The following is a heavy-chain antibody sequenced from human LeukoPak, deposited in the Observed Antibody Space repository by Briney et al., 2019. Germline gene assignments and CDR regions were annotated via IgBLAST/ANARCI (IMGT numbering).Heavy chain of an antibody. Sequence: PGGSLSLSCAASGFSLTTYGMSWVRQAPGKGLEWVSAIGPSARGSSTWYVDSVEGRFTISRDSSKNTLYLQMNSLRAEDTALYFCATACRWPNDAFDLWGQGTMVTVSS. CDR3: ATACRWPNDAFDL. D-gene: IGHD3-16*02. CDR1: GFSLTTYG. V-gene: IGHV3-23*01. J-gene: IGHJ3*01. CDR2: IGPSARGSST.